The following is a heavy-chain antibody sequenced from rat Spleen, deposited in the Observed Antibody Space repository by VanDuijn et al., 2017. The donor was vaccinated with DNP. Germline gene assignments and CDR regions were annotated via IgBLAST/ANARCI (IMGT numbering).Heavy chain of an antibody. CDR3: VREDTGVDA. CDR2: INKDSRTI. J-gene: IGHJ4*01. D-gene: IGHD2-2*01. V-gene: IGHV4-2*01. Sequence: EVKLVESGGGLVQPGRSLRLSCAASGFNFNDYWMGWVRQAPGKGLEWIGEINKDSRTIKYSPSLKDKFTISRDNVQNTLYLQMNKLGSEDTAIYYCVREDTGVDAWGQGASVTVSS. CDR1: GFNFNDYW.